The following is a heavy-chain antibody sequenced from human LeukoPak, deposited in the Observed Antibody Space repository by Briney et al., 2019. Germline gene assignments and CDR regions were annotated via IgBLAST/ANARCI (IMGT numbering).Heavy chain of an antibody. CDR2: INPNGGST. D-gene: IGHD3-10*01. CDR1: GYTFTSYY. CDR3: ARDNSVGDIAWWFDP. J-gene: IGHJ5*02. Sequence: ASVKVSCKTSGYTFTSYYIHWVRQAPGQGLEWMGIINPNGGSTNYAQKFQGRVTMTRDMSTRTVYMELSSLKSEDTAVYYCARDNSVGDIAWWFDPWGQGTLVTVSS. V-gene: IGHV1-46*01.